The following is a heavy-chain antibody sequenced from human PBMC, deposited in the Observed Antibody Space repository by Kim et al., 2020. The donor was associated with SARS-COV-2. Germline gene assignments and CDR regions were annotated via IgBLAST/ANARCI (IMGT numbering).Heavy chain of an antibody. D-gene: IGHD2-15*01. Sequence: SETLSLTCSVSGASVSSASHFWTWIRQSPGNGLEWIGYISYSGSTNYSPSLKSRVTISVDPSKNQLSLKMTSVSVADTAVYFCAKGRAASPSRSYWFDPWGQGTLVIVSS. CDR2: ISYSGST. V-gene: IGHV4-61*01. CDR3: AKGRAASPSRSYWFDP. CDR1: GASVSSASHF. J-gene: IGHJ5*02.